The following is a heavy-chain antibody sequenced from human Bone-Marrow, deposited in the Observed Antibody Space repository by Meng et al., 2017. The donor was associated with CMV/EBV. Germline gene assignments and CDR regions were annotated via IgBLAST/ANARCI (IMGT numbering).Heavy chain of an antibody. CDR3: ARETTIFGVVIRLDYYYGMDV. CDR1: GYTFTSYY. Sequence: ASVKVSCKASGYTFTSYYMHWVRQAPGQGLEWMGIINPSGGSTSYAQKFQGRVTMTRDTSTSTVYMELSSLRSEDTAVYYCARETTIFGVVIRLDYYYGMDVWGQGTTVTVSS. D-gene: IGHD3-3*01. J-gene: IGHJ6*02. V-gene: IGHV1-46*01. CDR2: INPSGGST.